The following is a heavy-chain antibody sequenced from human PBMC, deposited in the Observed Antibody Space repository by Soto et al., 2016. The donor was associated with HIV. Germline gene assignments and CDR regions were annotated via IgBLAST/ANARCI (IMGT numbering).Heavy chain of an antibody. CDR1: GYTFTSYY. D-gene: IGHD5-18*01. J-gene: IGHJ4*02. Sequence: QVQLVQSGAEVKKPGASVKVSCKASGYTFTSYYMHWVRQAPGQGLEWMGIINPSGGSTNYAQKFQGRVTMTRDTSTSTFYMELSSLRSEDTAVYYCAREVDTTMVEDYWGQGTLVTVSS. CDR2: INPSGGST. V-gene: IGHV1-46*01. CDR3: AREVDTTMVEDY.